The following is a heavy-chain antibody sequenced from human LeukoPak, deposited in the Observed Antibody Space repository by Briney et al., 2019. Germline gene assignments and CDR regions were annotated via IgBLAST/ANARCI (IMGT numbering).Heavy chain of an antibody. CDR1: GGTFSSFA. J-gene: IGHJ4*02. CDR3: ASPSLSVSNGYDSPFVY. D-gene: IGHD5-12*01. CDR2: IIPIFGTA. V-gene: IGHV1-69*13. Sequence: GASVKVSCKASGGTFSSFAISWVRQAPGQGLEWMEGIIPIFGTANYAPNFQGRVMIIADESTSTAYMELSSLRSEDTAVYYCASPSLSVSNGYDSPFVYWGQGTLVTVSS.